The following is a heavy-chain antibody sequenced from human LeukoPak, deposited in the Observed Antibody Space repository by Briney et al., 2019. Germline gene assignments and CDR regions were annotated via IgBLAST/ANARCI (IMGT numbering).Heavy chain of an antibody. CDR3: ARRGPYTPDSIMITFGGDYYYYVDV. Sequence: SETLSLTCAVYGGSFSDYYWSWIGQPPGRGLEWIGEINNGGSTNYNPSRQRRVTIQEDTAKNQFSLKLSSVTAADTAVYYCARRGPYTPDSIMITFGGDYYYYVDVWGKGTTVTVSS. J-gene: IGHJ6*03. CDR1: GGSFSDYY. D-gene: IGHD3-16*01. CDR2: INNGGST. V-gene: IGHV4-34*01.